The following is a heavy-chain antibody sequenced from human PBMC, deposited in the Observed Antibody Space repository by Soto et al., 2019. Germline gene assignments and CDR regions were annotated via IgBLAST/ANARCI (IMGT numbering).Heavy chain of an antibody. Sequence: ASVKVSCKASGYSFTTFYVHWVRQAPGQGPEWMGVLTPSSGTTSFALQFQARVTMTRDTSTSTVYMDLSSLRSEDTAVYYCARGGRYTYGHFDYWG. V-gene: IGHV1-46*01. D-gene: IGHD5-18*01. CDR2: LTPSSGTT. CDR3: ARGGRYTYGHFDY. CDR1: GYSFTTFY. J-gene: IGHJ4*01.